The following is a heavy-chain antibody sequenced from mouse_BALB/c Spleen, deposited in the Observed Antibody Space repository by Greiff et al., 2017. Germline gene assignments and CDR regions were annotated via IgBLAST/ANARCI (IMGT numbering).Heavy chain of an antibody. V-gene: IGHV1-18*01. D-gene: IGHD2-4*01. CDR2: INPNNGGT. Sequence: EVQLVESGPELVKPGASVKIPCKASGYTFTDYNMDWVKQSHGKSLEWIGDINPNNGGTIYNQKFKGKATLTVDKSSSTAYMELRSLTSEDTAVYYCAKGGLRRRGYYFDYWGQGTTLTVSS. J-gene: IGHJ2*01. CDR1: GYTFTDYN. CDR3: AKGGLRRRGYYFDY.